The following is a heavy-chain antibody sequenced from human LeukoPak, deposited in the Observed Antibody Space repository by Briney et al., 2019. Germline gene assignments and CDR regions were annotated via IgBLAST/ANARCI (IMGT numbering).Heavy chain of an antibody. CDR1: GFTFSDYY. D-gene: IGHD3-22*01. CDR2: ISSSGSTI. J-gene: IGHJ4*02. V-gene: IGHV3-11*01. Sequence: PGGSLRLSCAASGFTFSDYYMSWIRQAPGKGLEWVSYISSSGSTIYFADSVKGRFTISRDNAKNSLYLQMSSLRAEDTAVYYCARAADYYDSSGYYSFPDYWGQGTLVTVSS. CDR3: ARAADYYDSSGYYSFPDY.